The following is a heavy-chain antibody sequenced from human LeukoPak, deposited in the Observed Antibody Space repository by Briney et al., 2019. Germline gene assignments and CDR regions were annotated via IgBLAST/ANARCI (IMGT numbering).Heavy chain of an antibody. D-gene: IGHD5-18*01. CDR1: GGTFSSYA. Sequence: SVKVSCRASGGTFSSYAISWVRQAPGQGLEWMGRIIPIFGTANYAQKFQGRVTITTDESTSTAYMELSSLRSEDTAVYYCARDSTLQIQLYDYWGQGTLVTVSS. CDR3: ARDSTLQIQLYDY. CDR2: IIPIFGTA. J-gene: IGHJ4*02. V-gene: IGHV1-69*05.